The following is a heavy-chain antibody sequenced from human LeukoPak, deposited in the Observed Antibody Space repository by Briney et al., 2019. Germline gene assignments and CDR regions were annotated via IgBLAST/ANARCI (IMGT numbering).Heavy chain of an antibody. D-gene: IGHD5-12*01. Sequence: SETLPLTCTVSGDSISSAGYYWSWIRQHPGKGLEWIGYIYYSGSAYYNPSLKSRVTISLDTSKNQFSLKVSSVTAADTAVYYCARDPHSGYGSDYWGQGTLVTVSS. CDR2: IYYSGSA. J-gene: IGHJ4*02. CDR1: GDSISSAGYY. V-gene: IGHV4-31*03. CDR3: ARDPHSGYGSDY.